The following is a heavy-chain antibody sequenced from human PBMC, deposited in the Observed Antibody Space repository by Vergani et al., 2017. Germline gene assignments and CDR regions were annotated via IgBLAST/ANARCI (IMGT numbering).Heavy chain of an antibody. CDR1: GGSFSGYY. Sequence: QVQLQQWGAGLLKPSETLSLTCAVYGGSFSGYYWSWIRQPPGKGLEWIGEINHSGSTNYNPSLKSRVTISVDTSKNQFSLKLSSVTAADTAAYYYSRVKVVVISRDAFDIWGQGTMVTVSS. CDR3: SRVKVVVISRDAFDI. CDR2: INHSGST. D-gene: IGHD3-22*01. V-gene: IGHV4-34*01. J-gene: IGHJ3*02.